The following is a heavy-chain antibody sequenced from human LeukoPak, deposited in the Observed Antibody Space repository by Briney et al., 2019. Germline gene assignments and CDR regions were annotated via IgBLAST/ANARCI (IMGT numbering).Heavy chain of an antibody. D-gene: IGHD1-26*01. Sequence: PGGSLRLSCAASGFTFNTYTMNRVRQAPGKGLEWVSYISGSSGIIDYADSVRGRFTISRDNSKDTLYLQMNSLRAEDTAVYYCAKIEVYSGTYRGFFESWGQGTLVTVSS. CDR1: GFTFNTYT. CDR2: ISGSSGII. V-gene: IGHV3-23*01. J-gene: IGHJ4*02. CDR3: AKIEVYSGTYRGFFES.